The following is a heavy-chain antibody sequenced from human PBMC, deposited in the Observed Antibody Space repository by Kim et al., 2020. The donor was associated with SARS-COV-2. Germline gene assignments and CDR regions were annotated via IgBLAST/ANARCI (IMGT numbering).Heavy chain of an antibody. J-gene: IGHJ4*02. V-gene: IGHV3-23*01. D-gene: IGHD3-22*01. Sequence: GGSLRLSCAASGFTFSSYAMSWVRQAPGKGLEWVSAISGSGGSTYYADSVKGRFTISRDNSKNTLYLQMNSLRAEDTAVYYCAAATRGRTGSGYHRFDYWGQGTLVTVSS. CDR1: GFTFSSYA. CDR2: ISGSGGST. CDR3: AAATRGRTGSGYHRFDY.